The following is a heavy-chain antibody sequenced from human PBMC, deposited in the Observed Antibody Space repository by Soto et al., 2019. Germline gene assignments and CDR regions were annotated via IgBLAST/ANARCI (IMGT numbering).Heavy chain of an antibody. J-gene: IGHJ5*02. CDR1: GITSTTYA. Sequence: ASVKVSCKASGITSTTYAIHWVRQAPGHGLEWMDWINTGNGNTRYSQRFLGRVSLTTDTSTSTASMDLSSLTSEDTAVYYCARAISGYVTWGQGTLVTVSS. CDR2: INTGNGNT. CDR3: ARAISGYVT. V-gene: IGHV1-3*04. D-gene: IGHD5-12*01.